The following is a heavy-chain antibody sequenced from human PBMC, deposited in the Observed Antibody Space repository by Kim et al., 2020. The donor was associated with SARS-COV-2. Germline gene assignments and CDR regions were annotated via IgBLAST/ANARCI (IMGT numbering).Heavy chain of an antibody. CDR3: ARVSVTWPGGHTAMAPSPYYYGMDV. CDR2: INAGNGNT. D-gene: IGHD5-18*01. CDR1: GYTFTSYA. Sequence: ASVKVSCKTSGYTFTSYAMHWVRQAPGQRLEWMGWINAGNGNTKYSQKFQGRVTITRDTSASTAYMELSSLRSEDTAVYYCARVSVTWPGGHTAMAPSPYYYGMDVWGQGTTVTVSS. V-gene: IGHV1-3*01. J-gene: IGHJ6*02.